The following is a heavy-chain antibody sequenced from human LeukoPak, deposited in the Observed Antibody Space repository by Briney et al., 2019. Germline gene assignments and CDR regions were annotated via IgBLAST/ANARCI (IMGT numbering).Heavy chain of an antibody. CDR1: GYTFTSYA. J-gene: IGHJ6*03. D-gene: IGHD2-21*01. CDR3: ARGSPLAYSDYYYMDV. Sequence: ASVKVSCKASGYTFTSYAMNWVRQAPGQGLEWMGWINTNTGNPTYAQGFTGRFVFSLDTSVSTAYLQISSLKAEDTAVYYCARGSPLAYSDYYYMDVWGKGTTVTVSS. V-gene: IGHV7-4-1*02. CDR2: INTNTGNP.